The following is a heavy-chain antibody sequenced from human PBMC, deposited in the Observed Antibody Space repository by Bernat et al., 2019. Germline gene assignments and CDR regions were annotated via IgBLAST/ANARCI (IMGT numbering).Heavy chain of an antibody. CDR2: INPNSGGT. Sequence: QVQLVQSGAEVKKPGASVKVSCKASGYTFTGYYMHWVRQAPGQGLEWMGWINPNSGGTNYAQKFQGWVTMTRDTSISTAYMELRRRRSDDTAVYYCARSGDYLPRTNWFDPWGQGTLVTVSS. D-gene: IGHD2-21*02. J-gene: IGHJ5*02. CDR1: GYTFTGYY. V-gene: IGHV1-2*04. CDR3: ARSGDYLPRTNWFDP.